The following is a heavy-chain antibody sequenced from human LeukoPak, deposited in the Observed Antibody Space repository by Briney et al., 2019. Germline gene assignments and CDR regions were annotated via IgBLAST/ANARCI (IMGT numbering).Heavy chain of an antibody. J-gene: IGHJ1*01. D-gene: IGHD3-22*01. CDR2: IIPIFGTA. V-gene: IGHV1-69*05. CDR3: AREGYYYDSSGQYFQH. Sequence: GASVKVSCKASGGTFSSYAISWVRQAPGQGLEWMRGIIPIFGTANYAQKFQGRVTITTDESTSTAYMELSSLRSEDTAVYYCAREGYYYDSSGQYFQHWGQGTLVTVSS. CDR1: GGTFSSYA.